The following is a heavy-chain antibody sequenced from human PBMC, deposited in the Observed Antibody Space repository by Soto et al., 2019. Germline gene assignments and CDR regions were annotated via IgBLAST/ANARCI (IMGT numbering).Heavy chain of an antibody. CDR2: INSDGRST. CDR3: ARGEDAGYCSGGSCSGDWFDP. J-gene: IGHJ5*02. Sequence: EVQLVESEGGLVQPGGSLRLSCAASGFTFSSYWMHWVRQAPGKGLVWVSRINSDGRSTSYADSVKGRITISRDNAKNTLYLQMNSLRTEDTAVYYCARGEDAGYCSGGSCSGDWFDPWGQGTLVTVSS. CDR1: GFTFSSYW. V-gene: IGHV3-74*01. D-gene: IGHD2-15*01.